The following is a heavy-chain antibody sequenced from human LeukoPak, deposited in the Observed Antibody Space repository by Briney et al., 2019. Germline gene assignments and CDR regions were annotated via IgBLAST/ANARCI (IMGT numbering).Heavy chain of an antibody. Sequence: GGSLRLSCAASGFTFSSYSMNWVRQAPGKGLEWVSSISSSSYIYYADSVKGRFTISRDDAKNSLYLQMNSLRAEDTAVYYCASLAYSSGWRGFDYWGQGTLVTVSS. CDR2: ISSSSYI. D-gene: IGHD6-19*01. CDR1: GFTFSSYS. J-gene: IGHJ4*02. V-gene: IGHV3-21*01. CDR3: ASLAYSSGWRGFDY.